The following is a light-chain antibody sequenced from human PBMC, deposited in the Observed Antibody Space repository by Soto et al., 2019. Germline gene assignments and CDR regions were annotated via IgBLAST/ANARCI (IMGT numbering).Light chain of an antibody. CDR1: QAIRTD. CDR3: LQDYNYPLT. V-gene: IGKV1-6*01. CDR2: SAS. J-gene: IGKJ1*01. Sequence: AIQMTQSPSSLSASVGDRVTITCRASQAIRTDLGWYQQKPGQAPKLLIYSASSLQRGVPSRFSGSGSGTDFTLTISSLQPEDFAIYFCLQDYNYPLTFGQGTKV.